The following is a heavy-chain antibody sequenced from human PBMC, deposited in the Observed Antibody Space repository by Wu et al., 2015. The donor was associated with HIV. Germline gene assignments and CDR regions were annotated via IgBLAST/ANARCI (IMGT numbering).Heavy chain of an antibody. CDR2: LIPIFGKA. D-gene: IGHD1-14*01. V-gene: IGHV1-69*12. J-gene: IGHJ4*02. CDR1: GDTFSTSA. CDR3: TRSRFAGSSDTWYSFDK. Sequence: VQLVQSGAEMKKPRSSVKVSCKASGDTFSTSAISWVRQTPGQGLQWMGGLIPIFGKADYARRFQDRVTITADESTRTVYMELRSLKSEDTAMYFCTRSRFAGSSDTWYSFDKWGQGTLVTVSS.